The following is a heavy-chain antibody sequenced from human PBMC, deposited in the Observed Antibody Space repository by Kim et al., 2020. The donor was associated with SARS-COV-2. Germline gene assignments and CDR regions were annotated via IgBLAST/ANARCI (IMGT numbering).Heavy chain of an antibody. CDR1: GGSISSSSYY. D-gene: IGHD1-1*01. Sequence: SETLSLTCTVSGGSISSSSYYWGWIRQPPGKGLEWIGSIYYSGSTYYNPSLKSRVTISVDTSKNQFSLKLSSVTAADTAVYYCARYKPPLAQRRLPGYYGMDVWGQGTTGTVSS. CDR3: ARYKPPLAQRRLPGYYGMDV. V-gene: IGHV4-39*01. CDR2: IYYSGST. J-gene: IGHJ6*02.